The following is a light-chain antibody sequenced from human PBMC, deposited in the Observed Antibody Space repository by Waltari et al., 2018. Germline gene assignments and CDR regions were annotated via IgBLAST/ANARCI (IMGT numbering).Light chain of an antibody. V-gene: IGKV3-11*01. CDR3: QQRRNWPLT. J-gene: IGKJ4*01. CDR1: QSVGTY. Sequence: EIVLTQSPDHLPFSPGERATLPCRASQSVGTYLAWYQQRPAQSPRLLIDDASYRATGIPARFSGSGSETDFTLTISSLQPEDFAVYYCQQRRNWPLTFGGGTRVQI. CDR2: DAS.